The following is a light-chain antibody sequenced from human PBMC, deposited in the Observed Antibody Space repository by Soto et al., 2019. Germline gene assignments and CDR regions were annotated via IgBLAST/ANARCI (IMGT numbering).Light chain of an antibody. CDR3: VQDLQTALT. J-gene: IGKJ4*01. Sequence: DVVMTQSPLSLPATPGEPASISCRSRQSLLHSDGYNYLDWFLQRPGQSPQVLVYLGSNRANGVPARFSGSGSGTDITLKISRVEAGDVRVYYCVQDLQTALTFGGGTKVEIK. V-gene: IGKV2-28*01. CDR2: LGS. CDR1: QSLLHSDGYNY.